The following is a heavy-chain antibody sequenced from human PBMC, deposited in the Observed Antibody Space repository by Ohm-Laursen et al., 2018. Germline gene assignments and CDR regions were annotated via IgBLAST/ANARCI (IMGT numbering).Heavy chain of an antibody. CDR1: GGTFSSYA. J-gene: IGHJ4*02. V-gene: IGHV1-18*01. CDR2: ISAYNGNT. Sequence: SVKVSCKASGGTFSSYAISWVRQAPGQGLEWMGWISAYNGNTNYAQKLQGRVTMTTDTSTSTAYMELRSLRSDDTAVYYCTRDKRASSGTSPLWYWGQGTLVTVSS. CDR3: TRDKRASSGTSPLWY. D-gene: IGHD6-19*01.